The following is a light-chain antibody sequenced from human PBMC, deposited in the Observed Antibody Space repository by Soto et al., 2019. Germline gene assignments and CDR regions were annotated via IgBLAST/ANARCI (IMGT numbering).Light chain of an antibody. Sequence: IQMTQSPSSLSASVAERVTITCQASQGISNYLSWYQQKPGKAPKLLIYDASNLGTGVPSRFSGSGSGTDFTFTTSRLQPEDIATYYCQQYDNLPITFGQGTRLEIK. J-gene: IGKJ5*01. V-gene: IGKV1-33*01. CDR2: DAS. CDR1: QGISNY. CDR3: QQYDNLPIT.